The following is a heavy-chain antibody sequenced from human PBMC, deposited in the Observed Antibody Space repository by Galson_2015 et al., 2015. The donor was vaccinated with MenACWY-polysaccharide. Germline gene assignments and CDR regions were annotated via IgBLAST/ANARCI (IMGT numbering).Heavy chain of an antibody. CDR3: ARQSDFGVVGGGMDV. V-gene: IGHV5-51*01. Sequence: QSGAEVKKPGESLKISCKGSGYSFTSYGIGWVRQMPGKGLEWMGIIYPGDSDTRYSPSFQGQVTISADKSISTAYLQWSSLKASDTAMYYCARQSDFGVVGGGMDVWGQGTTVTVSS. J-gene: IGHJ6*02. CDR1: GYSFTSYG. D-gene: IGHD3-3*01. CDR2: IYPGDSDT.